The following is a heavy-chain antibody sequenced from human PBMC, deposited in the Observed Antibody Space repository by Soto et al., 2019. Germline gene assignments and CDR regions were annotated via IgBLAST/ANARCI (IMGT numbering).Heavy chain of an antibody. CDR3: ARPLRGRFGVVTTNWFDP. D-gene: IGHD3-3*01. J-gene: IGHJ5*02. CDR2: IYYSGST. Sequence: SETLSLTCTVSGGSISSSSYYWGWIRQPPGKGLEWIGSIYYSGSTYYNPSLKSRVTISVDTSKNQFSLKLSSVTAADTAVYYCARPLRGRFGVVTTNWFDPWGQGTLVTVSS. V-gene: IGHV4-39*01. CDR1: GGSISSSSYY.